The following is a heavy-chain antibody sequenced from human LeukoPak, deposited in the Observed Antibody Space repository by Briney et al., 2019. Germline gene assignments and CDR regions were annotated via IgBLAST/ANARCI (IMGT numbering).Heavy chain of an antibody. V-gene: IGHV1-2*02. CDR1: GYTFTGYY. CDR3: AREGSDFWSGYYTGLLTDFDY. CDR2: INPNSGGT. D-gene: IGHD3-3*01. J-gene: IGHJ4*02. Sequence: GASVKVSCKASGYTFTGYYMHWVRQAPGQGLEWMGWINPNSGGTNYAQKFQGRVTMTRDTSISTAYMELSRLRSDDTAVYYCAREGSDFWSGYYTGLLTDFDYWGQGTLVTVSS.